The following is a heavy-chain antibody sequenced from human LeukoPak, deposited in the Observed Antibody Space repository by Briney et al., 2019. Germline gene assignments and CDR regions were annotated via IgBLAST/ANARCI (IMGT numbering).Heavy chain of an antibody. Sequence: GGSLRFSCAVSGFTVSSNYMSWVRQAPGKGLEWVSVIHSGGSTYYANSVKDRFTFSRDSSKNTVYLQMNRLRAEDTAVYYCARMTTVTFIDYWGQGTLVTVSS. CDR1: GFTVSSNY. CDR3: ARMTTVTFIDY. V-gene: IGHV3-66*01. D-gene: IGHD4-4*01. CDR2: IHSGGST. J-gene: IGHJ4*02.